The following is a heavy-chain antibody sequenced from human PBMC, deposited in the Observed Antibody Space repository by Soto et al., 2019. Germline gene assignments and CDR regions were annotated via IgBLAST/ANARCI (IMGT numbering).Heavy chain of an antibody. V-gene: IGHV1-69*12. J-gene: IGHJ4*02. D-gene: IGHD5-12*01. CDR1: GGTFSSYA. Sequence: QVQLVQSAAGVKKPWSSVTVSCKASGGTFSSYAISWVRQAPGQGLELMGGVIPIFGTANYAQKFQGRVTITADESPSTAYMELSSLRSEDTAVYYCAERRRDGYNAVFDYWGQGTLVTVSS. CDR3: AERRRDGYNAVFDY. CDR2: VIPIFGTA.